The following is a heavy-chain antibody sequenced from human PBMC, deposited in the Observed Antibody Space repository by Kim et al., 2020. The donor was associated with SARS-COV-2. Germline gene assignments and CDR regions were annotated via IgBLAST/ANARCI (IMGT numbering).Heavy chain of an antibody. D-gene: IGHD5-12*01. J-gene: IGHJ6*02. CDR3: AREGGYDEGHYYYGMDV. V-gene: IGHV4-34*01. Sequence: LKSRVTISVDTSKNQFSLKLSSVTAADTAVYYCAREGGYDEGHYYYGMDVWGQGTTVTVSS.